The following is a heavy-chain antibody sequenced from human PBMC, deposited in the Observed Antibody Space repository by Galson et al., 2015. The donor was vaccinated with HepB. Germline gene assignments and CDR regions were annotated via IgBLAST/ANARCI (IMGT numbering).Heavy chain of an antibody. CDR2: IGGSGVST. D-gene: IGHD6-13*01. Sequence: SLRLSCAASGFTFTYYALNWVRQAPGKGLEWVSGIGGSGVSTFYADSVKGRFTISRDNSKNTLYLQMSSLRVEDTAVYYCAKEYSSSPTNHFDYWGQGTLVTVSS. V-gene: IGHV3-23*01. CDR3: AKEYSSSPTNHFDY. CDR1: GFTFTYYA. J-gene: IGHJ4*02.